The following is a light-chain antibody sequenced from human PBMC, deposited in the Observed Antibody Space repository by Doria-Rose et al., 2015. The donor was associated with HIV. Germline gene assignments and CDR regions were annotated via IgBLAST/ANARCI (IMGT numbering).Light chain of an antibody. J-gene: IGKJ1*01. CDR3: HQYGTSWT. CDR1: QSFSSTY. Sequence: TQSPGTLSLSPGERATLSCRASQSFSSTYLAWYQQKPGQAPSLLIYDGSTRATGIPDRFSASGSGTDFTLTINRPEPEDFALYYCHQYGTSWTFGQGTRVEI. V-gene: IGKV3-20*01. CDR2: DGS.